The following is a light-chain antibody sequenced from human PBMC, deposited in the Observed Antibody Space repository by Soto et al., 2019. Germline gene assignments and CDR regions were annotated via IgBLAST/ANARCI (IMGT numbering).Light chain of an antibody. CDR3: QQYNSDSIYT. CDR1: QSFGTW. CDR2: RTS. Sequence: DIQLTQSPSTLSASVGDRVAITCRASQSFGTWLAWYQQKPGKAPNLLIYRTSSLGRGVPSRFSGGGSGTEFTLTISSLQPDDFATYYCQQYNSDSIYTFGQGTKVEIK. J-gene: IGKJ2*01. V-gene: IGKV1-5*03.